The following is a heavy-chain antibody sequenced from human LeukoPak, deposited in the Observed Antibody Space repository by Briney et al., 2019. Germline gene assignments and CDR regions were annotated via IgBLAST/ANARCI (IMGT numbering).Heavy chain of an antibody. CDR2: INHSGST. J-gene: IGHJ4*02. D-gene: IGHD6-6*01. Sequence: SETLSLTCAVYGESFSGYYWSWIRQPPGKGLEWIGEINHSGSTNYNPSLKSRVTISVDTSKNQFSLKLSSVTAADTAVYYCARGSIAARPDYWGQGTLVTVSS. V-gene: IGHV4-34*01. CDR3: ARGSIAARPDY. CDR1: GESFSGYY.